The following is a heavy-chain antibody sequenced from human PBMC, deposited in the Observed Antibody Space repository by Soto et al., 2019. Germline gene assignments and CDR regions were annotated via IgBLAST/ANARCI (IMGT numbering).Heavy chain of an antibody. CDR2: ISYDGSNK. V-gene: IGHV3-30*18. Sequence: GGSLRLSCAASGFTFSSYGMHWVRQAPGKGLEWVAVISYDGSNKYYADSVKGRFTISRDNSKNTLYLQMNSLRAEDTAVYYCAKGLHRIAVAGDFDYWGQGTLVTVSS. CDR1: GFTFSSYG. D-gene: IGHD6-19*01. CDR3: AKGLHRIAVAGDFDY. J-gene: IGHJ4*02.